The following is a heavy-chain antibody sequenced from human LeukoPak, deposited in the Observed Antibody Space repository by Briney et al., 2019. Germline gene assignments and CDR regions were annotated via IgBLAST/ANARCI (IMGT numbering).Heavy chain of an antibody. J-gene: IGHJ4*02. CDR1: GGSISSSSYY. Sequence: SETLSPTCTVSGGSISSSSYYWGWIRQPPGKGLEWIGSTYYSGSTYYNPSLKSRVTISVDTSKNQFSLKLSSVTAADTAVYYCARQSSFDYWGQGTLVTVSS. CDR3: ARQSSFDY. CDR2: TYYSGST. V-gene: IGHV4-39*01.